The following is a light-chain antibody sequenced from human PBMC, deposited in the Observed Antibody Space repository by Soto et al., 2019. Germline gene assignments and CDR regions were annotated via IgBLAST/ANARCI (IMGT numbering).Light chain of an antibody. J-gene: IGKJ2*01. CDR3: QQLKSYPPYT. V-gene: IGKV1-9*01. Sequence: DIQLTQSPSFLSASVGDRVTITCRASQGISSYLAWYQQKPGKAPKILIYAASTLQSGVPSRFSGSGSGTEFTLTISSLQPEDFATSYCQQLKSYPPYTFGQGTKLEIK. CDR2: AAS. CDR1: QGISSY.